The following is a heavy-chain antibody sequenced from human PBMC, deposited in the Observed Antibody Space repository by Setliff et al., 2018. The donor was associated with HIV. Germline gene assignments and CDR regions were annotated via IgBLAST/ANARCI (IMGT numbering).Heavy chain of an antibody. J-gene: IGHJ3*02. D-gene: IGHD6-19*01. CDR2: ISGFNGNT. CDR3: ARVPYRSAWFSGGHDAFDI. Sequence: GASVKVSCKASGYSFARYGLSWVRQAPGQGLAWMGWISGFNGNTKYAQSFQDRVAMTTETATSTAYMEMRSLRSDDTAGYFCARVPYRSAWFSGGHDAFDIWGQGTMVTVSS. V-gene: IGHV1-18*01. CDR1: GYSFARYG.